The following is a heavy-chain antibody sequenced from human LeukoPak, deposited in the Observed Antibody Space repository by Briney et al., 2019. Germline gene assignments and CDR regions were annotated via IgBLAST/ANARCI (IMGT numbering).Heavy chain of an antibody. V-gene: IGHV3-23*01. Sequence: GGSLRLSCAASGFTFSNYAMSWVRQAPGKGLEWVSGISGSGGSTYYADSVKGRFTISRDNAKNSLYLQMNSLRAEDTAVYYCARGTKDIVVVVAATPYYYYGMDVWGQGTTVTVSS. CDR1: GFTFSNYA. CDR3: ARGTKDIVVVVAATPYYYYGMDV. CDR2: ISGSGGST. J-gene: IGHJ6*02. D-gene: IGHD2-15*01.